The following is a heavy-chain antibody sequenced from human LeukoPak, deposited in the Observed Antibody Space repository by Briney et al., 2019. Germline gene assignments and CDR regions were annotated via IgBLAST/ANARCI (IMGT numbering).Heavy chain of an antibody. J-gene: IGHJ4*02. CDR2: IYPGDSDT. Sequence: GESLKISCQGSGYSFTTYWIAWVRQMPGKGLEWMGIIYPGDSDTRYSPSFQGQATISADKSISTAYLQWSSLKASDTAMYYCARLSMQQLPLDYWGQGTLVTVSS. V-gene: IGHV5-51*01. CDR3: ARLSMQQLPLDY. CDR1: GYSFTTYW. D-gene: IGHD6-13*01.